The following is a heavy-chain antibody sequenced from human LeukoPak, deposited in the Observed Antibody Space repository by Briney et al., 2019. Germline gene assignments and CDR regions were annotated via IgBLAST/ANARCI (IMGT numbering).Heavy chain of an antibody. D-gene: IGHD3-22*01. Sequence: GGSLRLSCAASGFTFSAYWLHWVRQAPGKGLVWVSRINRDGGDTSYADSVKGRFTISRDNAKNTLYLEMNSLRAEDTAVYYCARNLPDNHDSSGYYEYRGQGTLVTVSS. CDR2: INRDGGDT. CDR1: GFTFSAYW. CDR3: ARNLPDNHDSSGYYEY. V-gene: IGHV3-74*01. J-gene: IGHJ4*02.